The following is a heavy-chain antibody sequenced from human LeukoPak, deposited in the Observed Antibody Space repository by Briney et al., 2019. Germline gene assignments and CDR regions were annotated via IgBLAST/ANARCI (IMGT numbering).Heavy chain of an antibody. D-gene: IGHD4-17*01. V-gene: IGHV3-23*01. CDR1: GFTFSSYA. CDR3: ARVDYGDDQYFQH. CDR2: ISGSGGST. J-gene: IGHJ1*01. Sequence: QPGGSLRLSCAASGFTFSSYAMSWVRQAPGKGLEWVSAISGSGGSTYYADSVKGRFTISRDNSKNTLYLQMNSLRAEDTAVYYCARVDYGDDQYFQHWGQGTLVTVSS.